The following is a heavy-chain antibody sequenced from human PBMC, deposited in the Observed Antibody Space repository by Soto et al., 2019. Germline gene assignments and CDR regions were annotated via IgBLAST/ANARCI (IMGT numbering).Heavy chain of an antibody. CDR3: VSLQTSGWPGVH. Sequence: ASVKVSCKDSGYSFSGYYIQWVRQAPGQGPEWLGWIYPNTETTDSSKKFQGRVTMTSDMSTRSVYMELRDRRSDDTAVYYCVSLQTSGWPGVHWGQRTLVTVSS. CDR1: GYSFSGYY. J-gene: IGHJ4*02. V-gene: IGHV1-2*02. D-gene: IGHD6-25*01. CDR2: IYPNTETT.